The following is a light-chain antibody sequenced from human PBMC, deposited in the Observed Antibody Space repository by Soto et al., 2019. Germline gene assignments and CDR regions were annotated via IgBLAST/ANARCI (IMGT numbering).Light chain of an antibody. CDR2: GAS. CDR1: QSVSTN. CDR3: QQYNNSPGS. J-gene: IGKJ1*01. Sequence: EIGMTQSPATLSVSPGERATLSCRASQSVSTNLAWYQQKPGQAPRLLIYGASTRATGIPARFSGSGSGTEFTLTISSLQSEDFAVYHCQQYNNSPGSFGQGTKVEIK. V-gene: IGKV3-15*01.